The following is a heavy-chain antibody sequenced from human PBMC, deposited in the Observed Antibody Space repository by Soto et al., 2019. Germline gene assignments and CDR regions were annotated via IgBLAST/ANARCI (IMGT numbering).Heavy chain of an antibody. D-gene: IGHD3-22*01. Sequence: SETLSLTCSVSGDSINTDYYWTCIRQPPGKGLEWIGHIYYTGGTFYSPSLKSRLSLSIDTSKNQFSLRLTSVTAADTAVYYCARDSAAKYYGSRTYDPHFDPWGQGTLVTVSS. V-gene: IGHV4-30-4*01. CDR3: ARDSAAKYYGSRTYDPHFDP. CDR1: GDSINTDYY. J-gene: IGHJ5*02. CDR2: IYYTGGT.